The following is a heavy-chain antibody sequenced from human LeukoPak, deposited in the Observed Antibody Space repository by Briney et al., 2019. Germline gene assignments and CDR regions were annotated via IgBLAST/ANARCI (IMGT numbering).Heavy chain of an antibody. J-gene: IGHJ3*01. CDR1: GGSFSGYY. Sequence: SETLSLTCAVYGGSFSGYYWSWIRQPPGKGLEWIGEINHSGSTNYNPSLKSRVTISVDTSKNQFSLKLSSVTAADTAFYYCARNVGYYDSSGDYYYLAFDVWGQGTMVTVSS. D-gene: IGHD3-22*01. CDR3: ARNVGYYDSSGDYYYLAFDV. CDR2: INHSGST. V-gene: IGHV4-34*01.